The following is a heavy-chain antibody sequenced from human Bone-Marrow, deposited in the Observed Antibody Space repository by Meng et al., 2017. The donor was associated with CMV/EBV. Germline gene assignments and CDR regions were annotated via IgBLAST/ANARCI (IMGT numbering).Heavy chain of an antibody. V-gene: IGHV3-7*05. D-gene: IGHD3-9*01. CDR2: IQKDGDEK. Sequence: LSCAGSGFIFSGYLMSWVRQAPGKGLEWVANIQKDGDEKYYVDSVKGRFTISRDNAQNSVFLEVNSLRAEDTAVYYCVRDLRYFEHWGQGTLVTVSS. CDR1: GFIFSGYL. J-gene: IGHJ5*02. CDR3: VRDLRYFEH.